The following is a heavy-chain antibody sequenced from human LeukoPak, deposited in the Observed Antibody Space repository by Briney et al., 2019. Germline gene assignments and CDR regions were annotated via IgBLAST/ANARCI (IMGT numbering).Heavy chain of an antibody. D-gene: IGHD4-17*01. Sequence: SETLSLTCAVSGGSISSSNWWSWVRQPPGKGLGWIGEIYHSGSTNYNPSLKSRVTISVDTSKNQFSLKLSSVTAADTAVYYCARDHYGDYVSDYWGQGTLVTVSS. CDR1: GGSISSSNW. CDR3: ARDHYGDYVSDY. CDR2: IYHSGST. J-gene: IGHJ4*02. V-gene: IGHV4-4*02.